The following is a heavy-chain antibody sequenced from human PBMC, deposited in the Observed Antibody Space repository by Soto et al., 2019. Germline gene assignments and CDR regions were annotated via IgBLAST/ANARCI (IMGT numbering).Heavy chain of an antibody. CDR1: GYSFRSYG. CDR2: VSGYNYNT. Sequence: ASVKVSCKASGYSFRSYGINWVRQAPGQGLEWIGWVSGYNYNTKYAQKLLGRITVTTDTSTNTAYMELRSLRSDDTAVYYCAREGDAGGYYYYGMDVWGQGTTVTVSS. J-gene: IGHJ6*02. D-gene: IGHD3-10*01. V-gene: IGHV1-18*01. CDR3: AREGDAGGYYYYGMDV.